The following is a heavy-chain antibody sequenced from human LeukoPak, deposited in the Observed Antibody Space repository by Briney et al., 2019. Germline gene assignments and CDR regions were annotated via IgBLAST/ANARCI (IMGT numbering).Heavy chain of an antibody. CDR2: ISSSGSTT. V-gene: IGHV3-48*03. CDR1: GFTFSTYE. D-gene: IGHD4-17*01. Sequence: PGGSLRLSCAASGFTFSTYEMNWVRQAPGKGLEWVSYISSSGSTTYYPESVKGRFTISRDNAKKSLYLQVNSLRAEDTAVYYCARHGDHVFDYWGQGTLVTVSS. J-gene: IGHJ4*02. CDR3: ARHGDHVFDY.